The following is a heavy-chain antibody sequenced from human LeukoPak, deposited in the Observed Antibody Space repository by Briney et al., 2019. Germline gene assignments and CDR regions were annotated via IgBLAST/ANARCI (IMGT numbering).Heavy chain of an antibody. Sequence: GGSLRLSCAASGFTFSTSSMHWVRQAPGKGLEWVSHISSSSGAVTYADSVKGRFTISRDNAKNSLYLQMNSLRDEDTAVYYCARGGSSWYWGQETLVTVSS. CDR1: GFTFSTSS. CDR3: ARGGSSWY. CDR2: ISSSSGAV. V-gene: IGHV3-48*02. J-gene: IGHJ4*02. D-gene: IGHD6-13*01.